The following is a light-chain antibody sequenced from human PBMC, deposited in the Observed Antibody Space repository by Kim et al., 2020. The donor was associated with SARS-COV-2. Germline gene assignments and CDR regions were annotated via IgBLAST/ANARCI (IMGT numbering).Light chain of an antibody. Sequence: AGCPEERTTLCWKASQNVNSYVAWYQQKPGQAHRLLFYDTSTRATGTPARFSGSGCGAAFPLTISGQQSEDFALYHCQQYKYWLSYGGGTKVDIK. J-gene: IGKJ4*01. CDR1: QNVNSY. V-gene: IGKV3D-15*01. CDR2: DTS. CDR3: QQYKYWLS.